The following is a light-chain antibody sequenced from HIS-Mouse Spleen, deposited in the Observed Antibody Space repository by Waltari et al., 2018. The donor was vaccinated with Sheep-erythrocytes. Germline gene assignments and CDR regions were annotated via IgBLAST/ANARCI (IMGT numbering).Light chain of an antibody. CDR1: QGISSA. J-gene: IGKJ4*01. CDR2: DAS. Sequence: AIQLTQSPSSLSASVGDRVTITCRASQGISSALAWYQQQPGKAPKLLIYDASILESGVPSRLSGSGSGTDFTLTISSLQPEEFATYYCQQFNSVPLTFGGGTK. V-gene: IGKV1-13*02. CDR3: QQFNSVPLT.